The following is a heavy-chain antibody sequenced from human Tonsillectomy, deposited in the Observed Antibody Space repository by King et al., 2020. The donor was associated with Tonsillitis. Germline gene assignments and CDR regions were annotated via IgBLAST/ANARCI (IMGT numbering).Heavy chain of an antibody. CDR1: GGSLSSSDHY. Sequence: QLQESGPGVVKPSETLSLTCTVSGGSLSSSDHYWAWIRQPPGKGLEWIGYMYYSGTIFYNPSLKSRITISGGTSENRFSLRLCSVTAAVTAVYFCARSVSGRFDYWGQGALVTVSS. J-gene: IGHJ4*02. CDR2: MYYSGTI. V-gene: IGHV4-39*01. CDR3: ARSVSGRFDY. D-gene: IGHD1-26*01.